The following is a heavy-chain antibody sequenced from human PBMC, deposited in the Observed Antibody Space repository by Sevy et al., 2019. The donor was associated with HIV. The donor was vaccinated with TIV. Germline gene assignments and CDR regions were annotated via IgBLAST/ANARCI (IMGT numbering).Heavy chain of an antibody. CDR1: GFTFSSYS. D-gene: IGHD2-21*02. CDR3: ARVVTAIPEYFQH. J-gene: IGHJ1*01. CDR2: ISSSSSYI. V-gene: IGHV3-21*01. Sequence: GGSLRLSCAASGFTFSSYSMNWVRQAPGKGLEWVSSISSSSSYIYYADSVKGRFTISRDNAKNSLYRQMNSLRAEDTAVYYCARVVTAIPEYFQHWGQGTLVTVSS.